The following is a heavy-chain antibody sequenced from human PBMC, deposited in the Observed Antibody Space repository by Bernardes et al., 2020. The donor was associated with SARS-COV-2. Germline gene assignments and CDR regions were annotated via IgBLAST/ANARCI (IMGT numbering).Heavy chain of an antibody. Sequence: SETLSLTCAVYGGSFSGYYWSWIRQPPGKGLEWIGEINHSGSTNYNPSLKSRVTISVDTSKNQFSLKLSSVTAADTAVYYCARLSTIAAAGVGDYWGQGTLVTVSS. V-gene: IGHV4-34*01. CDR3: ARLSTIAAAGVGDY. CDR2: INHSGST. D-gene: IGHD6-13*01. J-gene: IGHJ4*02. CDR1: GGSFSGYY.